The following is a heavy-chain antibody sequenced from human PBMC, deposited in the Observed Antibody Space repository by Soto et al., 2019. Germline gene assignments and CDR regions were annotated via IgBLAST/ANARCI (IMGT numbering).Heavy chain of an antibody. Sequence: ASVKVSCKASGGTFSSYTISWVRQAPGQGLEWMGRIIPILGIANYAQKFQGRVTITADKSTSTAYMELSSLRSEDTAVYYCARGYMVRGVITPDWFDPWGQGTLVTVSS. D-gene: IGHD3-10*01. CDR1: GGTFSSYT. CDR3: ARGYMVRGVITPDWFDP. J-gene: IGHJ5*02. V-gene: IGHV1-69*02. CDR2: IIPILGIA.